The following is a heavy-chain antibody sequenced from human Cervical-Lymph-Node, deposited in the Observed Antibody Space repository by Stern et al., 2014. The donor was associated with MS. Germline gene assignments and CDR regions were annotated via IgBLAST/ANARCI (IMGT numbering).Heavy chain of an antibody. Sequence: EVQLVESGGGLARPGRSLRLSCAASGFSFDDYSMPWVRQAPGKGLEWVSGIRWNSGAVSDAASLRGRFTIAKTTADNLLYLQMNDLRPEDTALYYGVKDVDSSVAVSFDWWGQGTLVTVSS. CDR1: GFSFDDYS. V-gene: IGHV3-9*01. D-gene: IGHD4-11*01. CDR3: VKDVDSSVAVSFDW. J-gene: IGHJ4*02. CDR2: IRWNSGAV.